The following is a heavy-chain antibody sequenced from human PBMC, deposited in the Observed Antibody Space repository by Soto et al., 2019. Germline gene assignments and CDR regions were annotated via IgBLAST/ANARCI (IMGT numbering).Heavy chain of an antibody. Sequence: QVQLVQSGAEVKKPGSSVRVSCKASGCTLRNYGISWVRQAPGQGLEWMGGIIPVFGTANYAQKFQGRGTITADESTSTVDMDVTRLRSEDTAVYYCSRGDATKIVVTTYDGTDVWGQGTTVTVSS. J-gene: IGHJ6*02. D-gene: IGHD4-17*01. CDR1: GCTLRNYG. V-gene: IGHV1-69*12. CDR3: SRGDATKIVVTTYDGTDV. CDR2: IIPVFGTA.